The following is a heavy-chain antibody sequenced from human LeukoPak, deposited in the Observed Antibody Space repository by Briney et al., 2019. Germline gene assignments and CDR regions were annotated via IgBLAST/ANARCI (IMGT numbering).Heavy chain of an antibody. CDR1: GCTFTSYD. V-gene: IGHV1-8*03. CDR3: ARGGPAAKNAFDI. Sequence: ASVKVSCKASGCTFTSYDINWVRQATGQGLEWMGWMNPNSGNTGYAQKFQGRVTITRNTSISTAYMELSSLRSEDTAVYYCARGGPAAKNAFDIWGQGTMVTVSS. J-gene: IGHJ3*02. CDR2: MNPNSGNT. D-gene: IGHD2-2*01.